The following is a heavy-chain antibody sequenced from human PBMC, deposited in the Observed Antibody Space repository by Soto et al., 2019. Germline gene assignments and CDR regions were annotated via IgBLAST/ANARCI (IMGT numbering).Heavy chain of an antibody. CDR1: GGPLTNHF. CDR3: AAVVIPFANSLRNWFDP. CDR2: IDQSGST. D-gene: IGHD2-15*01. Sequence: QVQLQQWGAGLLKPSETLSLTCAVNGGPLTNHFWSWIRQPPGRGLEWIGDIDQSGSTNYNPSLESRVTMSVDTFKNQFSLKVTSLTIADTAVYFCAAVVIPFANSLRNWFDPWGQGTRVTVSS. J-gene: IGHJ5*02. V-gene: IGHV4-34*02.